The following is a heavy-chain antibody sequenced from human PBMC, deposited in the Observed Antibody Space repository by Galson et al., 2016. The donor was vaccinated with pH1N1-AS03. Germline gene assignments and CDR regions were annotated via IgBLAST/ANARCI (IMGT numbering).Heavy chain of an antibody. J-gene: IGHJ4*02. CDR3: ARAFGSGYEAGLLDF. CDR2: INGVGSSI. Sequence: SLRLSCAASGISLSSSWMHWVRQAPGRGLVWVSGINGVGSSIKYADAVKGRFTISRDSAKNMLYLQMNSLKPGDTALYYCARAFGSGYEAGLLDFWGQGTLVTVSS. V-gene: IGHV3-74*01. CDR1: GISLSSSW. D-gene: IGHD5-12*01.